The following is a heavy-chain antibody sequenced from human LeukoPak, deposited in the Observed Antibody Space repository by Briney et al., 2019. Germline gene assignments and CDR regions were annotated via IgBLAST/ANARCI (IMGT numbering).Heavy chain of an antibody. V-gene: IGHV1-69*13. CDR3: ASRAGYCSSTICYTGWFDP. CDR2: IIPIFGTA. J-gene: IGHJ5*02. CDR1: AGTFSSYA. Sequence: SVKVSCKASAGTFSSYAISWVRQAPGQGLEWMGGIIPIFGTANYAQKFQGRVTITADESTSTAYMELSSLRSEDTAVYYCASRAGYCSSTICYTGWFDPWGQGTLVTVSS. D-gene: IGHD2-2*02.